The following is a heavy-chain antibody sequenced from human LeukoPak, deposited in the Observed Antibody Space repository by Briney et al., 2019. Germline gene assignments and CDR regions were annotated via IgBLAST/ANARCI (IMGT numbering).Heavy chain of an antibody. D-gene: IGHD4-17*01. J-gene: IGHJ6*03. CDR3: AIDDLYGDEYYYYYYMDV. V-gene: IGHV3-7*01. Sequence: GGSLTLSCAASGFTFSSYWMSWVRQAPGKEVEGVAKIKQDGGEKYYVASLKGRFTISRDNAKNSLYLQMNSLIAEDTAVYYCAIDDLYGDEYYYYYYMDVWGKGTTVTVSS. CDR2: IKQDGGEK. CDR1: GFTFSSYW.